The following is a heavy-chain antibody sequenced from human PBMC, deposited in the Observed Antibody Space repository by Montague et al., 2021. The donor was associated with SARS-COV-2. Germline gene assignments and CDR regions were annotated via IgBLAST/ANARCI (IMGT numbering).Heavy chain of an antibody. CDR1: GFTLRSYG. CDR2: ISGSGSST. D-gene: IGHD1-14*01. J-gene: IGHJ4*02. V-gene: IGHV3-23*01. CDR3: ASRPGEPYYYDY. Sequence: SLRLSCAVSGFTLRSYGMTWVRQAPGKGLEWVSAISGSGSSTYYPGSVKGRFTISRDRSGNTLYLQMNSLRVEDTAVYYCASRPGEPYYYDYWGPGALVTVSS.